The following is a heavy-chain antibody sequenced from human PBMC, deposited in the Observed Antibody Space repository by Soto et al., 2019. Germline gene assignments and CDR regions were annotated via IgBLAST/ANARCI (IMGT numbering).Heavy chain of an antibody. V-gene: IGHV1-18*01. D-gene: IGHD2-2*01. J-gene: IGHJ4*02. CDR1: GYTFTSYG. Sequence: GASVKVSWKASGYTFTSYGISWVRQAPGQGLEWMGWISAYNGNTNYAQKLQGRVTMTTDTSTSTAYMELRSLRSDDTAVYYCARYYCVSTSCYVSYCGQGTLVTVSS. CDR3: ARYYCVSTSCYVSY. CDR2: ISAYNGNT.